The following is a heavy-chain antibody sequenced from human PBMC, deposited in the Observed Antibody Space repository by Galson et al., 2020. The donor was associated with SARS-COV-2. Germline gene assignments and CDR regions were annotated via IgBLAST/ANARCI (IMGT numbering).Heavy chain of an antibody. CDR1: GGSISSGGYY. D-gene: IGHD3-22*01. CDR3: ARAPHEYYYDSRTFFDY. Sequence: ASETLSLTCTVSGGSISSGGYYWSWIRQHPGKGLEWIGYIYYSGSTYYNPSLKSRVTISVDTSKNQFSLKLSSVTAADTAVYYCARAPHEYYYDSRTFFDYWGQGTLVTVSS. CDR2: IYYSGST. J-gene: IGHJ4*02. V-gene: IGHV4-31*03.